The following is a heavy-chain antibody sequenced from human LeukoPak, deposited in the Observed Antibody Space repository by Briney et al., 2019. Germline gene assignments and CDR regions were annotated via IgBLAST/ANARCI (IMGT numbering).Heavy chain of an antibody. CDR3: ARGSRPHYYYGMDV. J-gene: IGHJ6*02. CDR1: GGSISSGSYY. V-gene: IGHV4-61*02. CDR2: IYTSGST. Sequence: SQTLSLTCPVSGGSISSGSYYWSWIRQPAGKGLEWIGRIYTSGSTNYNPSLKSRVTISVDTSKNQFSLKLSSVTAADTAVYYCARGSRPHYYYGMDVWGQGTTVTVSS.